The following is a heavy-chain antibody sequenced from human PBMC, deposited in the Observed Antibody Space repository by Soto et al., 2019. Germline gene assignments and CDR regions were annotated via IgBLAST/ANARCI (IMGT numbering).Heavy chain of an antibody. CDR1: GFTFSASW. J-gene: IGHJ4*02. CDR3: ARTPRILDS. CDR2: INTDGSEK. V-gene: IGHV3-7*01. D-gene: IGHD6-6*01. Sequence: GGSLRLSCAASGFTFSASWMNWVRQAPGKGLEWVAYINTDGSEKNYVDSVKGRFTISRDNAKKSLYLQMNSLRVEDTTVYYCARTPRILDSWGQGTLVTVSS.